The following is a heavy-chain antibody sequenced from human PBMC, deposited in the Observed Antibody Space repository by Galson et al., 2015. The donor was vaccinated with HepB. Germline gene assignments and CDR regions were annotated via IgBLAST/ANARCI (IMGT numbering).Heavy chain of an antibody. D-gene: IGHD3-3*01. J-gene: IGHJ6*02. CDR3: ARTGYYDFWSGYSPFGYYYGMDV. CDR1: GYTFTSYY. CDR2: INPSGGST. Sequence: SVKVSCKASGYTFTSYYMHWVRQAPGQGLEWMGIINPSGGSTSYAQKFQGRVTMTRDTSTSTVYMELSSLRSEDTAVYYCARTGYYDFWSGYSPFGYYYGMDVWGQGTTVTVSS. V-gene: IGHV1-46*01.